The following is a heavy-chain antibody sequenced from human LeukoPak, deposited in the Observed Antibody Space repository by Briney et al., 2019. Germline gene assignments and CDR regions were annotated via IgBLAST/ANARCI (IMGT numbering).Heavy chain of an antibody. CDR1: GFTFSSYG. D-gene: IGHD3-22*01. J-gene: IGHJ4*02. V-gene: IGHV3-30*03. CDR2: ISYDGSNK. CDR3: ASIYYDSSGVQFDY. Sequence: GGSLRLSCAASGFTFSSYGMHWVRQAPGKGLEWVAVISYDGSNKYYADSVKGRFTISRDNSKNTLYLQMNSLRAEDTAVYYCASIYYDSSGVQFDYWGQGTLVTVSS.